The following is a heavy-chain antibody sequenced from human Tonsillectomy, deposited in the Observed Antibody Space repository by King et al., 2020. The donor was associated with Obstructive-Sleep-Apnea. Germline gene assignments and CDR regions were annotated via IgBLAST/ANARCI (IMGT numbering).Heavy chain of an antibody. Sequence: VQLVESGGGVVQPGRSLRLSCAASGFTFSSYGMHWVRQAPGKGLEWVAFIRYDGSNKYYTDSVKGRFTISRDNSKSTLYLQMNSLRAEDTAVYYCAKDCRHFDWLVLQPYHYGMDVWGQGTTVTVSS. CDR2: IRYDGSNK. V-gene: IGHV3-30*02. D-gene: IGHD3-9*01. CDR1: GFTFSSYG. J-gene: IGHJ6*02. CDR3: AKDCRHFDWLVLQPYHYGMDV.